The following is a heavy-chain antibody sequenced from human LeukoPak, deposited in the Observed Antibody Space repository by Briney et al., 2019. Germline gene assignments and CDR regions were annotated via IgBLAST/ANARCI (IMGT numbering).Heavy chain of an antibody. CDR2: ISAYNGNT. V-gene: IGHV1-18*01. CDR1: GYTLTSYG. D-gene: IGHD3-10*01. Sequence: ASVKVSCKASGYTLTSYGISWVRQAPGQGLEWMGWISAYNGNTNYAQKLQGRVTMTTDTSTSTAYMELRSLRSDDTAVYYCARSVMVRGVIPSDYWGQGTLVTVSS. CDR3: ARSVMVRGVIPSDY. J-gene: IGHJ4*02.